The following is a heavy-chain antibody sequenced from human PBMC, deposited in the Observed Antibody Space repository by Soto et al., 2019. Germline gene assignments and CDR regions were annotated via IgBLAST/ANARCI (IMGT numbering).Heavy chain of an antibody. D-gene: IGHD3-22*01. CDR1: GGSISSYY. V-gene: IGHV4-59*08. CDR3: ARRAYYYDSSGYYGLGYYYYYGMDV. J-gene: IGHJ6*02. CDR2: IYYSGST. Sequence: SETLSLTCTVSGGSISSYYWSWIRQPPGKGLEWIGYIYYSGSTNYNPSLKSRVTISVDTSKNQFSLKLSSVTAADTAVYYCARRAYYYDSSGYYGLGYYYYYGMDVWGQGTTVTVSS.